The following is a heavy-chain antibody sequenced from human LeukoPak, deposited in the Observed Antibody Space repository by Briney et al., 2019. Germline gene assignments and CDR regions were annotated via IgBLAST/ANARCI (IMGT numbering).Heavy chain of an antibody. Sequence: PGGSLRLSCAASGFTFSSYSMNWVRQAPGKGLEWVSSISSSSSYIYYADSVKGRFTISRDNAKNSLYLQMNSLRAEDTAVYYCARDVGAAMVPTFDYWGQGTLVTVSS. J-gene: IGHJ4*02. CDR2: ISSSSSYI. CDR1: GFTFSSYS. CDR3: ARDVGAAMVPTFDY. V-gene: IGHV3-21*01. D-gene: IGHD2-2*01.